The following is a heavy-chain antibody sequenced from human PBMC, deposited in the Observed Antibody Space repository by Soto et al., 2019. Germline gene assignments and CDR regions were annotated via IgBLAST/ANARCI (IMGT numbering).Heavy chain of an antibody. D-gene: IGHD3-22*01. CDR1: GYSISSGYY. CDR3: AGGAMIVVAHNWFDP. CDR2: IYHSGST. V-gene: IGHV4-38-2*01. Sequence: SETLSLTCAVSGYSISSGYYWGWIRQPPGKGLEWIGSIYHSGSTYYNPSLKSRVTISVDTSKNQFSLKLSSVTAADTAVYYCAGGAMIVVAHNWFDPWGQGTLVTVSS. J-gene: IGHJ5*02.